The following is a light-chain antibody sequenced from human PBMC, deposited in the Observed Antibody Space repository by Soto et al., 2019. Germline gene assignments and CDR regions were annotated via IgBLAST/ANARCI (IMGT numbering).Light chain of an antibody. J-gene: IGLJ2*01. CDR2: EDN. Sequence: NFILAQQDSVSDSPGKTLTISCTRSVGNIASSYVQWYQHRPGSAPTTVIYEDNRRRSGVPDRFSGSIDRSSNSASLTISGLKTGDEADYWCQSYDSSTPVVFGGETKVTV. V-gene: IGLV6-57*04. CDR1: VGNIASSY. CDR3: QSYDSSTPVV.